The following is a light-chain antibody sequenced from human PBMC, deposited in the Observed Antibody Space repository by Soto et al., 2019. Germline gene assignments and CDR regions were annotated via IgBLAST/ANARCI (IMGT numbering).Light chain of an antibody. CDR1: RSDVGSYSL. Sequence: QSALSQPASVSGSPGQSITISCTVTRSDVGSYSLVSWYQQHPGKAPKLIIYEANKRPSGISHRFSGSKSGNTAFLTISGLQAEDEADYYCYSYAGSFTYVFGTGTKVTVL. V-gene: IGLV2-23*01. CDR2: EAN. CDR3: YSYAGSFTYV. J-gene: IGLJ1*01.